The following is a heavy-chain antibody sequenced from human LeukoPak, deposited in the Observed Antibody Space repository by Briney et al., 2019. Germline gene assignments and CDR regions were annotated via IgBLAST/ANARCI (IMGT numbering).Heavy chain of an antibody. CDR2: ISGSGGST. Sequence: PGGSLRLSCAASGFTFSSYAMSWVRQAPGKGLEWVSAISGSGGSTYYADSVKGRFTISRDNSKNTLYLQMNSLRAEDTAVYYCAKGYCSGGSCSILVRGASDYWGQGTLVTVSS. CDR1: GFTFSSYA. V-gene: IGHV3-23*01. CDR3: AKGYCSGGSCSILVRGASDY. D-gene: IGHD2-15*01. J-gene: IGHJ4*02.